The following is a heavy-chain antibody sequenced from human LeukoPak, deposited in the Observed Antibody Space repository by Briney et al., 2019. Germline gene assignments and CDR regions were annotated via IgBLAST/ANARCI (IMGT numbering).Heavy chain of an antibody. J-gene: IGHJ4*02. CDR2: IRYDGSNK. CDR3: AKPNWRERPYFDY. D-gene: IGHD3-3*01. V-gene: IGHV3-30*02. Sequence: PGGSLRLSCAASGFTFSSYGMHWVRQAPGKGLEWVAFIRYDGSNKYYADSVKGRFTISRDNSKNTLYLQMNSLRAEDTAVYYCAKPNWRERPYFDYWGQGTLVTVSS. CDR1: GFTFSSYG.